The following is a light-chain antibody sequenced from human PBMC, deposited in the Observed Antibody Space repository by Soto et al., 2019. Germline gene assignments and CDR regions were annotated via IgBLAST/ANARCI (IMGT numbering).Light chain of an antibody. CDR1: QSISNF. CDR2: AAS. J-gene: IGKJ1*01. CDR3: QQSYSTLWT. V-gene: IGKV1-39*01. Sequence: DIQMTQSPSSLSASVGDRVTITCRASQSISNFLNWYQQKPGKVPKVLIYAASTLQSGVPSRFTGSGSGTDFTLTISSLQPEDFATYYCQQSYSTLWTFGQGTKVDIK.